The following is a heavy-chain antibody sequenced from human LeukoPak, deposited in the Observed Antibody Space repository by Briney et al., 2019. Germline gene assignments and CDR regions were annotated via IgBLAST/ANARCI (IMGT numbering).Heavy chain of an antibody. D-gene: IGHD2-2*01. V-gene: IGHV1-69*13. CDR3: ARDLGYCSSTSCYGDSDWFDP. J-gene: IGHJ5*02. CDR1: GGTFSSYA. CDR2: IIPIFGTA. Sequence: SVKFSCKASGGTFSSYAISWVRQAPGQGLEWMGGIIPIFGTANYAQKFQGRVTITADESTSTAYMELSSLRSEDTAVYYCARDLGYCSSTSCYGDSDWFDPWGQGTLVTVSS.